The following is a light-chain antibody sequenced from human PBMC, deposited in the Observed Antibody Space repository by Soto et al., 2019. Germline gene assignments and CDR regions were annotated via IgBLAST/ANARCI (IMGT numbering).Light chain of an antibody. CDR2: GAS. V-gene: IGKV3-20*01. Sequence: VLTQSPGTLSLSPGERATLSCRARERISSNFLAWYQQRPGQAPRLLIYGASTRASGIPDRFSGNGSGTDFALTISRLEPEDFALYYCQQYGTSPFACGPGTTVEIK. J-gene: IGKJ3*01. CDR3: QQYGTSPFA. CDR1: ERISSNF.